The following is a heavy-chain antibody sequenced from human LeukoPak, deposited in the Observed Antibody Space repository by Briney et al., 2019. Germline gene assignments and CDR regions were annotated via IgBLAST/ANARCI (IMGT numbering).Heavy chain of an antibody. V-gene: IGHV4-59*08. CDR2: IYSSGST. Sequence: SETLSLTCTVSGGSISTYSWNWIRQPPGKGLEWIGRIYSSGSTIYTPALKTRVTISVETSKTQFSLELSSVTAADTAVYYCARRRREISTITEDNWFDPWGHGTLVTVSS. J-gene: IGHJ5*02. CDR3: ARRRREISTITEDNWFDP. D-gene: IGHD5-24*01. CDR1: GGSISTYS.